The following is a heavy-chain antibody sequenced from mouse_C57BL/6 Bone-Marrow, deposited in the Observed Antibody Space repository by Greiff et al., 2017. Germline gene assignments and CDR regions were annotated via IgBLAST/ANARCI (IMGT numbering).Heavy chain of an antibody. Sequence: EVQLVESGGGLVKPGGSLKLSCAASGFTFSDYGMHWVRQAPEKGLEWVAYISSGSSTIYYADTVKGRFTISRDNAKNTLFLQMTSLRSEDTAMYYCANYDYDEYYFDYWGQGTTLTVSS. CDR1: GFTFSDYG. J-gene: IGHJ2*01. D-gene: IGHD2-4*01. CDR2: ISSGSSTI. V-gene: IGHV5-17*01. CDR3: ANYDYDEYYFDY.